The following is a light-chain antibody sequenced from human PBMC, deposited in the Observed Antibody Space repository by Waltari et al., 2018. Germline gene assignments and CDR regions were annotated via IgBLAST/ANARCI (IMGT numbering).Light chain of an antibody. CDR2: GVS. J-gene: IGLJ6*01. Sequence: QSALTQPASVSGSPGQSITISCTGTSSDVGGFDFVPWYQQYPGKAPKLIIYGVSDRPSGVSNRFSGSKSGNTASLTISGLQTEDEADYYCSSYTSTTTPYNVFGSGTKVTVL. CDR3: SSYTSTTTPYNV. V-gene: IGLV2-14*03. CDR1: SSDVGGFDF.